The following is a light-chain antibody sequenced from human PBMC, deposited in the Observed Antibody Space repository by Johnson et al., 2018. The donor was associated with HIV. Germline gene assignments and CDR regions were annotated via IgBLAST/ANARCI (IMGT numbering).Light chain of an antibody. V-gene: IGLV1-51*02. CDR1: SSNIGNNY. Sequence: QSVLTQPPSVSAAPGQKVTISCSGSSSNIGNNYVSWYQVLPGTAPKLLIYENNKRPSGIPDRFSGSKSGTSATLGITGLQTGDEADYYCGTWDSSLSADVFGTGTKVTFL. CDR2: ENN. CDR3: GTWDSSLSADV. J-gene: IGLJ1*01.